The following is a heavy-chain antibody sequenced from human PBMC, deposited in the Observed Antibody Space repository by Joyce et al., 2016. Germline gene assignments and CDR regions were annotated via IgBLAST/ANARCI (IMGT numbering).Heavy chain of an antibody. CDR2: ISAYNDNT. Sequence: QVQLVQSGDEVKRPGASVKVSCKASGYMLGSSGISWVRQAPGQGLEWMGWISAYNDNTHYAEKFEDRVTYTTDKTTTTVHMDMKSLKFDDTATYYCAGYIGVAEGDQDYWGQGTLVIVSS. CDR3: AGYIGVAEGDQDY. D-gene: IGHD2-15*01. J-gene: IGHJ4*02. V-gene: IGHV1-18*01. CDR1: GYMLGSSG.